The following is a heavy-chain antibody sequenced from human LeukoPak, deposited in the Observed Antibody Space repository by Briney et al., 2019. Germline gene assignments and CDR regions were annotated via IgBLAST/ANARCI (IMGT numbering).Heavy chain of an antibody. V-gene: IGHV3-23*01. D-gene: IGHD5-24*01. CDR3: AKGDDIGKHPTRAYYFDT. J-gene: IGHJ4*02. Sequence: GGSLRLSCAASGFTFSRHAMSWVRQAPGKGLKWVSITGLNSVNTLCAESVQGRFSISRDNSKNTLDLQMDNPRVDDTAVYYCAKGDDIGKHPTRAYYFDTWGQGTLVTVSS. CDR2: TGLNSVNT. CDR1: GFTFSRHA.